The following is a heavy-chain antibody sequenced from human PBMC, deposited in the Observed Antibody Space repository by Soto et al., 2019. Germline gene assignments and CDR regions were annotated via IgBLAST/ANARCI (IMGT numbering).Heavy chain of an antibody. CDR1: GFTFSSYG. CDR2: IWYDGSNK. J-gene: IGHJ4*02. Sequence: GGSLRLSCAASGFTFSSYGMHWVRQAPGKGLEWVAVIWYDGSNKYYADSVKGRFTISRDNSKNTLYLQMNSLRAEDTAVYYCARDLAAAAIDYWGQGTLVTVSS. V-gene: IGHV3-33*01. D-gene: IGHD6-13*01. CDR3: ARDLAAAAIDY.